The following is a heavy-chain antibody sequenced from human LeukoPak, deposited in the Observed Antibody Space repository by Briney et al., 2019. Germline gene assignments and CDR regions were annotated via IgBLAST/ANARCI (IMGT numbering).Heavy chain of an antibody. D-gene: IGHD5-18*01. CDR1: GGCFSGYY. CDR3: ARGAGGRIQLWPFDY. Sequence: PSETLSLTCAVYGGCFSGYYWSWIRQPPGKGLEWIGEINHSGSTNYNPSLKSRVTISVDTSKNQFSLKLSSVTAADTAVYYCARGAGGRIQLWPFDYWGQGTLVTVSS. CDR2: INHSGST. V-gene: IGHV4-34*01. J-gene: IGHJ4*02.